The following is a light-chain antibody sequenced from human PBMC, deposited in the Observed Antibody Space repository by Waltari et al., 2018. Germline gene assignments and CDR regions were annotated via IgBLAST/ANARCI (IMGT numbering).Light chain of an antibody. CDR3: SSYSTISSPVQ. Sequence: HSALTQPASVSGSPGQSITLPCTGTSSDIGVDNYVSWYQQYPGKAPKVIIYEVTKRPSGVSNRFSGSKSGNTASLTISGLQAEDEADYYCSSYSTISSPVQFGGGTTLTVL. V-gene: IGLV2-14*01. CDR2: EVT. CDR1: SSDIGVDNY. J-gene: IGLJ2*01.